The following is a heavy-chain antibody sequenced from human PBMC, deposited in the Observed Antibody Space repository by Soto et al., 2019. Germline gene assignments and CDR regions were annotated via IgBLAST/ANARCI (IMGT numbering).Heavy chain of an antibody. D-gene: IGHD2-2*01. CDR2: ISGSGGST. CDR1: GFTFSSYA. J-gene: IGHJ4*02. CDR3: AKEPDIVVVPAATGVDY. V-gene: IGHV3-23*01. Sequence: LRLSCAASGFTFSSYAMSWVRQAPGKGLEWVSAISGSGGSTYYADSVKGRFTISRDNSKNTLYLQMNSLRAEDTAVYYCAKEPDIVVVPAATGVDYWGQGTLVTVSS.